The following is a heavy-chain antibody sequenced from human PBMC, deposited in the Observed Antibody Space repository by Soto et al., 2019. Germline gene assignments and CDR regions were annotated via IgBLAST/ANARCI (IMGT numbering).Heavy chain of an antibody. V-gene: IGHV1-69*08. Sequence: QVQLVQSGAEVKKPGSSVKVSCKASGGTFSRYSITWVRQAPGHGLEWIGRIIPIFGIASYAQKFQGRVTITADESTSTAYMELSSLRSDDTAVYYCAREDRDRGTGLVPAAINGMVVWGQGTTVTVSS. CDR2: IIPIFGIA. CDR1: GGTFSRYS. D-gene: IGHD2-2*01. J-gene: IGHJ6*02. CDR3: AREDRDRGTGLVPAAINGMVV.